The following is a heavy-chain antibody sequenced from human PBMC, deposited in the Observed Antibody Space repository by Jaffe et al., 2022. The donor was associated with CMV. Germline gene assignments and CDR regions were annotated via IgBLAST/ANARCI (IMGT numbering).Heavy chain of an antibody. CDR1: GGTFSSYA. J-gene: IGHJ6*02. CDR3: ARGDPQGYSSGWYFTYYYYYGMDV. Sequence: QVQLVQSGAEVKKPGSSVKVSCKASGGTFSSYAISWVRQAPGQGLEWMGGIIPIFGTANYAQKFQGRVTITADESTSTAYMELSSLRSEDTAVYYCARGDPQGYSSGWYFTYYYYYGMDVWGQGTTVTVSS. CDR2: IIPIFGTA. D-gene: IGHD6-19*01. V-gene: IGHV1-69*01.